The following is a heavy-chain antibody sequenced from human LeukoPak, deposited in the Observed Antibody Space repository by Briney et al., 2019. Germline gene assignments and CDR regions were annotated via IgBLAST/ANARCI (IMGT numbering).Heavy chain of an antibody. CDR2: IFQSGSP. J-gene: IGHJ3*01. CDR1: GGPISSGGYS. CDR3: ARDRAGLGLLDF. D-gene: IGHD1-26*01. V-gene: IGHV4-30-2*01. Sequence: SQTLSLTCAVSGGPISSGGYSWAWLRQPPGKGLEWIGYIFQSGSPSYNPSLRSRVTISVDTSRNQFSLKLYSVTAADTAMYYCARDRAGLGLLDFWGPGTMVTVSS.